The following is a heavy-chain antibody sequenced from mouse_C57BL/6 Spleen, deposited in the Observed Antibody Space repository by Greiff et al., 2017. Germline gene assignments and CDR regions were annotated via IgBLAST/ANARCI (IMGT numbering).Heavy chain of an antibody. CDR3: AREGLGLWYFDV. CDR1: GYAFSSSW. Sequence: QVQLKESGPELVKPGASVKISCKASGYAFSSSWMNWVKQRPGKGLEWIGRIYPGDGDTNYNGKFKGKATLTADKSSSTAYMQLSSLTSEDSAVYFCAREGLGLWYFDVWGTGTTVTVSS. V-gene: IGHV1-82*01. J-gene: IGHJ1*03. CDR2: IYPGDGDT. D-gene: IGHD4-1*01.